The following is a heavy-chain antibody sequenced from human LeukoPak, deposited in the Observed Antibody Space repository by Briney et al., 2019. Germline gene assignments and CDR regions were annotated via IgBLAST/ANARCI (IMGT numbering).Heavy chain of an antibody. D-gene: IGHD3-16*01. CDR3: ARVVSGIYDYS. J-gene: IGHJ4*02. V-gene: IGHV3-21*01. CDR1: GFTFSSYS. CDR2: ISSSSSYI. Sequence: GGSLRLSCAASGFTFSSYSMNWVRQAPGKGLEWVSSISSSSSYIYYADSVKGRFTISRDNAKNSLYLQMNSLRAEDTAMYYCARVVSGIYDYSWGQGTLVTVPS.